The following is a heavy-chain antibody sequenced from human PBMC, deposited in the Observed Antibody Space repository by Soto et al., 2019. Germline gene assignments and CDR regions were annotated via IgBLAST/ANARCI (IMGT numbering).Heavy chain of an antibody. CDR1: GGTFSSYA. J-gene: IGHJ5*02. CDR3: ARDRGPSSGYYPYWFDP. Sequence: QVQLVQSGAVVKKPGSSVKVSCKASGGTFSSYAISWVRQAPGQGLEWMGEIIPIFGTANYAQKFQGRVTITADESTSTAYMELSSLRSADTAVYYWARDRGPSSGYYPYWFDPWGQGTLVTVSS. V-gene: IGHV1-69*12. D-gene: IGHD3-22*01. CDR2: IIPIFGTA.